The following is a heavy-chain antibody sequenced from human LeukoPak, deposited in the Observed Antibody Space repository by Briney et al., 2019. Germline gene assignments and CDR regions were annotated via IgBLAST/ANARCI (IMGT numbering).Heavy chain of an antibody. Sequence: GASVKVSCTASGYTFSSHGISWVRQAPGQGLEWMGWISAYNGNTNYAQKFQGRLTMTTDTSTSTAYMQLRSLRSDDTAVYYCVRDPAGRDWFDPWGQGTLVTVSS. D-gene: IGHD3-10*01. CDR1: GYTFSSHG. V-gene: IGHV1-18*01. CDR2: ISAYNGNT. J-gene: IGHJ5*02. CDR3: VRDPAGRDWFDP.